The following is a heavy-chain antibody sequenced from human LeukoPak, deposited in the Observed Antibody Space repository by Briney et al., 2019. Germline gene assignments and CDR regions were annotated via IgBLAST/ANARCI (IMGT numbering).Heavy chain of an antibody. Sequence: RAGGSLRLSCAASGFTFDDYGMSWVRQAPGKGLEWVSGINWNGGSTGYADSVKGRFTISRDNAKNSLYLQMNSLRAEDTALYHCARGGHWDCSSTSCYVFDYWGQGTLVTISS. V-gene: IGHV3-20*01. CDR1: GFTFDDYG. J-gene: IGHJ4*02. CDR3: ARGGHWDCSSTSCYVFDY. CDR2: INWNGGST. D-gene: IGHD2-2*01.